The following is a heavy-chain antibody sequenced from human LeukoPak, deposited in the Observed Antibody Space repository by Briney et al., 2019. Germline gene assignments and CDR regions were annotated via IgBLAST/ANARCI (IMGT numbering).Heavy chain of an antibody. CDR2: IYYSGDT. CDR3: ARVLWFGESKKGYSYYMDV. D-gene: IGHD3-10*01. CDR1: GGSISRYY. V-gene: IGHV4-39*01. J-gene: IGHJ6*03. Sequence: SETLSLTCTVSGGSISRYYWGWIRQPPGEGLEWIGRIYYSGDTYYNPSLESRVTISVDTSKNQFSLKLSSVTAADTAVYYCARVLWFGESKKGYSYYMDVWGKGTTVTVSS.